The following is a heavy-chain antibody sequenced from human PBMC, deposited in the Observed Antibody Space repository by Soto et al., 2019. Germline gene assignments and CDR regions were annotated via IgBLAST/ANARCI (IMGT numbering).Heavy chain of an antibody. Sequence: GASVKVSCKASGYTFTGYYMHWVRQASGQGLEWMGWINPNSGGTNYAQKFQGWVTMTRDTSISTAYMELSRLRSDDTAVYYCARDRDPGYYYDSSGSVAGAFDIWGQGTMVTVSS. J-gene: IGHJ3*02. CDR2: INPNSGGT. CDR3: ARDRDPGYYYDSSGSVAGAFDI. CDR1: GYTFTGYY. D-gene: IGHD3-22*01. V-gene: IGHV1-2*04.